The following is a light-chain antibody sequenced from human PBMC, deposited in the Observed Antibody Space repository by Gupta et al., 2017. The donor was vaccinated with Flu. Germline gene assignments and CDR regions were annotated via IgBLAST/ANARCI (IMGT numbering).Light chain of an antibody. CDR3: QQYNNWPPLT. Sequence: EIVMSQSPASLSVSPGERATLSCRVSQSVSSNLAWYQQKTGPAPRHLINGASTRATGNPARLSGRRAGTEFTLPISSLQSADFAGDYCQQYNNWPPLTFGGGTKVEIK. CDR2: GAS. V-gene: IGKV3-15*01. J-gene: IGKJ4*01. CDR1: QSVSSN.